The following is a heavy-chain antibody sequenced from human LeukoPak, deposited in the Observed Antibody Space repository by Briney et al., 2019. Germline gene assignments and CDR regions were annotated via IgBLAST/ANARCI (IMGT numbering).Heavy chain of an antibody. CDR2: IHWNGGST. J-gene: IGHJ4*02. Sequence: GGSLRLSCADSGFTFDDYGMSWVRQAPGKGLEWVAGIHWNGGSTGYVDSVKGRFTISRDNAKNSLYLQMNSLRVEDTALYYCARGGLGYSYDSSGYQSRAYYFDYWGQGTLVTVSS. D-gene: IGHD3-22*01. V-gene: IGHV3-20*04. CDR1: GFTFDDYG. CDR3: ARGGLGYSYDSSGYQSRAYYFDY.